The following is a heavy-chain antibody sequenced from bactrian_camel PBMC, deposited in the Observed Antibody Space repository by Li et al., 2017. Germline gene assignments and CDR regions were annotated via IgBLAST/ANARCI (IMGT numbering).Heavy chain of an antibody. Sequence: QVQLVESGGGSVQAGGSLRLSCVYSGDTYRTNCMGWFRQAPGKEREGVATIYTDGYFGGPRPYYADSVKGRFTISRDVAENKLFLQMDDLKPEDSAMYFCAAKGSRLCSLTTVDPAFGYWGQGTQVTVS. CDR1: GDTYRTNC. V-gene: IGHV3S54*01. J-gene: IGHJ6*01. CDR2: IYTDGYFGGPRP. CDR3: AAKGSRLCSLTTVDPAFGY. D-gene: IGHD5*01.